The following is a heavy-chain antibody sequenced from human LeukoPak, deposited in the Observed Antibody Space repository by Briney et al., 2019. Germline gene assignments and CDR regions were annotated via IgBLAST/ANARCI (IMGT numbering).Heavy chain of an antibody. D-gene: IGHD3-22*01. V-gene: IGHV1-18*01. CDR3: ARDEAHVYYYDGSGYPSFDY. CDR1: GYTFTSYG. Sequence: ASVKVSCKASGYTFTSYGISWVRQAPGQGLEWMGWISAYNGNTNYAQKLQGRVTMTTDTSTSTAYMELRSLRSDDTAVYYCARDEAHVYYYDGSGYPSFDYWGQGTLVTVSS. J-gene: IGHJ4*02. CDR2: ISAYNGNT.